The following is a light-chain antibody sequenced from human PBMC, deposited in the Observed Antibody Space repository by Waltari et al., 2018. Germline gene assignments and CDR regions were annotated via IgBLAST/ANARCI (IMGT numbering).Light chain of an antibody. CDR1: QDLNSW. V-gene: IGKV1D-12*01. J-gene: IGKJ4*01. CDR2: TAS. CDR3: QQANSFPLT. Sequence: DIQMTQSPSSVSASVGDRVTITCRASQDLNSWLAWYQQKPGQAPKLLIYTASTLRIGVPPRFSGSGSGTHFTLTISSLQPEDFATYYCQQANSFPLTFAGGTKVDI.